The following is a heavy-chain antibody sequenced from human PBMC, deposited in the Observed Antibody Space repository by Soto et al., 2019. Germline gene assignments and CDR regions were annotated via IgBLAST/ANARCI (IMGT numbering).Heavy chain of an antibody. CDR1: VWTVSSYP. CDR2: ISASGGST. CDR3: AKSRYFGSTYGMDV. Sequence: LSYEPSVWTVSSYPLTSFRQKQGKGLEWVSGISASGGSTYYPDSVKGRFTISRDNSKTTVFLQMNSLRAEDTAIYYCAKSRYFGSTYGMDVWGQGTTVTVSS. V-gene: IGHV3-23*01. J-gene: IGHJ6*02. D-gene: IGHD3-9*01.